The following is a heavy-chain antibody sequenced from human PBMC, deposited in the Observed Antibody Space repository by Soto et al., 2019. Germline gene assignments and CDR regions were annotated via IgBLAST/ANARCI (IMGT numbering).Heavy chain of an antibody. Sequence: ASVKVSCKASGYTFTSYYMHWVRQAPGQGLEWMGWISAYNGNTNYAQKLQGRVTMTTDTSTSTAYMELRSLRSDDTAVYYCARGRGPVVALSGAFDIWGQGTMVTVSS. D-gene: IGHD3-22*01. V-gene: IGHV1-18*04. CDR3: ARGRGPVVALSGAFDI. J-gene: IGHJ3*02. CDR1: GYTFTSYY. CDR2: ISAYNGNT.